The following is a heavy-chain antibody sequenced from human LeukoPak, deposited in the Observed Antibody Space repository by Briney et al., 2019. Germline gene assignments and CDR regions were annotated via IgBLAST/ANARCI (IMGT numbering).Heavy chain of an antibody. Sequence: GGSLRLSCAASGFIFSSSWMHWVRQAPGKGLVWVSRINTDGSSTRYADSVKGRFTISRDNAKNTLYLQVNNLRAEDTAVYYCARGPNSNWSGLDFWGQGTLLTVSS. CDR2: INTDGSST. CDR3: ARGPNSNWSGLDF. CDR1: GFIFSSSW. D-gene: IGHD6-6*01. V-gene: IGHV3-74*01. J-gene: IGHJ4*02.